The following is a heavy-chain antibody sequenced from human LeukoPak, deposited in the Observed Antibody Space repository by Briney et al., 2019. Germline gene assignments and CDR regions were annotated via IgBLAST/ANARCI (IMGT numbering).Heavy chain of an antibody. J-gene: IGHJ1*01. Sequence: GGSLRLSCAASGFIFSNYAMSWVRQAPGKGLEWVSVISGSGDRTYYADSVKGRFTISRDNSKNTLYLQMNSLRVEDTAVYYCTSWGDTTAEYFQRWGQGTLVTVSS. D-gene: IGHD2-21*02. CDR1: GFIFSNYA. V-gene: IGHV3-23*01. CDR2: ISGSGDRT. CDR3: TSWGDTTAEYFQR.